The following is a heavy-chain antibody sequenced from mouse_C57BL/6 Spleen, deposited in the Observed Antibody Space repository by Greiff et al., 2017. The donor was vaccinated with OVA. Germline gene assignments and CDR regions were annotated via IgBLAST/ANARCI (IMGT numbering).Heavy chain of an antibody. V-gene: IGHV1-64*01. CDR3: AKGADYDGGDYYAMDY. Sequence: QVQLQQPGAELVKPGASVKLSCKASGYTFTSYWMHWVKQRPGQGLEWIGMIHPNSGSTNYNEKFKSKATLTVDKSSSTAYMQLSSLTSEDSAVYYCAKGADYDGGDYYAMDYWGQGTSVTVSS. J-gene: IGHJ4*01. D-gene: IGHD2-4*01. CDR2: IHPNSGST. CDR1: GYTFTSYW.